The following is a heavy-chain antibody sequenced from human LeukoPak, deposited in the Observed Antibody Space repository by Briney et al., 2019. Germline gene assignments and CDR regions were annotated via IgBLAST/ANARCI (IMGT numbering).Heavy chain of an antibody. D-gene: IGHD3-22*01. Sequence: PGGSLRLSCAASGFTFSSCSMNWVRQAPGKGLEWVSYISSSSRTIYYADSVKGRFTISRDNAKNSLYLQMNSLRDEDTAVYYCARRDYYDSSGYYRNYFDYWGQGTLITVSS. CDR2: ISSSSRTI. J-gene: IGHJ4*02. CDR1: GFTFSSCS. CDR3: ARRDYYDSSGYYRNYFDY. V-gene: IGHV3-48*02.